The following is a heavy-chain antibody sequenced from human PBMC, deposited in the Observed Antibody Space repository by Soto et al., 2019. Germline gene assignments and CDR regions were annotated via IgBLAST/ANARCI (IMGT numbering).Heavy chain of an antibody. CDR3: VRQSVAGRVFDF. V-gene: IGHV4-39*01. Sequence: SETLSLTCTVSGGSISSSTHYWGWIRQPPGKGLEWSGSIYYSGSTYNNPSLKSRVTMSLDRSKNQFSLKLSSVTAADTAVYYCVRQSVAGRVFDFWGQGTLVTVSS. J-gene: IGHJ4*02. D-gene: IGHD6-19*01. CDR1: GGSISSSTHY. CDR2: IYYSGST.